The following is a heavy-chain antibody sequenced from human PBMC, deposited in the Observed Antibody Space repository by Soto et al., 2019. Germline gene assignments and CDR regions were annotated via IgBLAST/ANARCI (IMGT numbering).Heavy chain of an antibody. Sequence: ASVKVSCKASGYTFTIYGIIWVRQAPGQGLEWMGWISAYNGNTNYAQKLQGRVTMTTDTSTSTAYMELRSLRSDDTAVYYCARDAQDIVVVVAAPYFDYWGQGTLVTVSS. V-gene: IGHV1-18*01. D-gene: IGHD2-15*01. CDR1: GYTFTIYG. CDR3: ARDAQDIVVVVAAPYFDY. J-gene: IGHJ4*02. CDR2: ISAYNGNT.